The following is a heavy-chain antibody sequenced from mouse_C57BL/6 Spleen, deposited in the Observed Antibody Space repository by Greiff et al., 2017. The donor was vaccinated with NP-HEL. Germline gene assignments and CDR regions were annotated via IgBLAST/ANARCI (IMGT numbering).Heavy chain of an antibody. Sequence: VQLQQSGAELVKPGASVKLSCTASGFNIKDYYMPWVKQRTEQGLEWIGRIDPEDGDTKYAPKFQGKATLTADTSSNTAYLQLSSLTSEDTAVYYWARSRGTVPLYEFEYWGQGTTLTVAS. D-gene: IGHD1-1*01. CDR1: GFNIKDYY. V-gene: IGHV14-2*01. J-gene: IGHJ2*01. CDR3: ARSRGTVPLYEFEY. CDR2: IDPEDGDT.